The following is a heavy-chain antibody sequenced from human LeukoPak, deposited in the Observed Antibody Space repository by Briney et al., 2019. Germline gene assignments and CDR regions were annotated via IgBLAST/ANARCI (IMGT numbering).Heavy chain of an antibody. D-gene: IGHD5-18*01. CDR3: ARGLYSYGPFDY. CDR1: GFTFSSYE. Sequence: PGGSLRLSCAASGFTFSSYEMNWVRQAPGKGLEWVSYISSSGSTIYYADSVKGRFTISRDNAKNSLYLQMNGLRAEDTAVYYCARGLYSYGPFDYWGQGTLVTVSS. CDR2: ISSSGSTI. J-gene: IGHJ4*02. V-gene: IGHV3-48*03.